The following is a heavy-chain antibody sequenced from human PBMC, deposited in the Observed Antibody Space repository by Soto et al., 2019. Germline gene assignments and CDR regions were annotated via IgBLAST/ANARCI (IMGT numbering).Heavy chain of an antibody. V-gene: IGHV6-1*01. CDR2: TYYRSRWFY. Sequence: PSQTLSLTCDISGDSVSSGSASWNWIRQTPSRGLEWLGRTYYRSRWFYDYATSVNSRMTITPDTSKNQLSLQLTSVSPDDTAVYFCARNVGSSWLDSWGQGTLVTVSS. J-gene: IGHJ5*01. CDR3: ARNVGSSWLDS. CDR1: GDSVSSGSAS.